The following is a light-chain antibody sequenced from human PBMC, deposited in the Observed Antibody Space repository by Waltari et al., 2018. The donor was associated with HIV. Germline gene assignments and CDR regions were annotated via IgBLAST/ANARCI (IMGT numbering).Light chain of an antibody. V-gene: IGKV4-1*01. CDR3: QQYFYSPQT. Sequence: DNVMIKSPDSLAASLGSRATISCKPIPRVFYTSNHKDYLAWYPHKPRQPPKLLIYWAFIRESGLPARFSCRGSGTDFTLTISGVQAEAAAVYYCQQYFYSPQTFGQGTNVEIK. CDR1: PRVFYTSNHKDY. CDR2: WAF. J-gene: IGKJ1*01.